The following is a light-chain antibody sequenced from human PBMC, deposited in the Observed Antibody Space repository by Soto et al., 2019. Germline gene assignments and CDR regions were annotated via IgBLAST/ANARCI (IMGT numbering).Light chain of an antibody. V-gene: IGKV3-15*01. Sequence: EIVLTQSPVTLSLSPGERATLSCRASQSIASHLAWYQQKPGQAPRLLIHDASTRATGIPARFSGSGSGTEFTLTISSLQSEDFAVYYCQQYNNWPPWTFGQGTKVDIK. CDR1: QSIASH. CDR2: DAS. CDR3: QQYNNWPPWT. J-gene: IGKJ1*01.